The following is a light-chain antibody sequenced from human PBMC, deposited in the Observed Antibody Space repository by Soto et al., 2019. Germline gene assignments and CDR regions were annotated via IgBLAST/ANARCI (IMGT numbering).Light chain of an antibody. J-gene: IGLJ2*01. CDR2: DVS. V-gene: IGLV2-14*01. CDR3: SSYTSSSTYVV. CDR1: SSDVGAYNY. Sequence: QSALTQPASVSGSPGQSITISCTGTSSDVGAYNYVSWYQQHPGKAPKLMIYDVSNRPSGVSNRFSGSKSGNTASLTISGVQAEDEADYYCSSYTSSSTYVVFGGGTKLTVL.